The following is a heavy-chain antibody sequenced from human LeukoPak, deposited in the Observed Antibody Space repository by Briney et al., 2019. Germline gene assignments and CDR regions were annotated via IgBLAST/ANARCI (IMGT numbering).Heavy chain of an antibody. J-gene: IGHJ4*02. D-gene: IGHD2-15*01. CDR3: ARGPSCSSVSCYTTGLFDY. CDR2: ISSSSNSI. CDR1: GFTFSIYS. Sequence: GGSLRLSCTASGFTFSIYSMNWVRQAPGKGLEWVSSISSSSNSIYYADSVKGQFTIYRDNAKNSLYLQMNSLRAEDTAVYYCARGPSCSSVSCYTTGLFDYWGQGTLVTVSS. V-gene: IGHV3-21*01.